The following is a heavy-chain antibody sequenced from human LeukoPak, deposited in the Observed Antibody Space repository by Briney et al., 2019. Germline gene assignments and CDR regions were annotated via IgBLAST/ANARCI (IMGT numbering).Heavy chain of an antibody. CDR2: IYYSGST. CDR1: GGSISSYY. CDR3: ARVLSGSFDY. Sequence: SETLSLTCTVSGGSISSYYWSWLRQPPGKGLEWIGYIYYSGSTNYNPSLKSRVTISVDTSKNQFSLKLSSVTAADTAVYYCARVLSGSFDYWGQGTLVTVSS. V-gene: IGHV4-59*01. D-gene: IGHD1-26*01. J-gene: IGHJ4*02.